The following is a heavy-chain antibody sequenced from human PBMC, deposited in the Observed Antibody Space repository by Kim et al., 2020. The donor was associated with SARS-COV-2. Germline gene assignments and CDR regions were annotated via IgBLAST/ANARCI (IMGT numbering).Heavy chain of an antibody. CDR1: GGSISSGGYY. CDR3: ARDTGSLVIVGARGFDY. V-gene: IGHV4-31*03. J-gene: IGHJ4*02. Sequence: SETLSLTCTVSGGSISSGGYYWSWIRQHPGKGLEWIGYIYYSGSTYYNPSLKSRVTISVDTSKNQFSLKLSSVTAADTAVYYCARDTGSLVIVGARGFDYWGQGTLVTVSS. CDR2: IYYSGST. D-gene: IGHD1-26*01.